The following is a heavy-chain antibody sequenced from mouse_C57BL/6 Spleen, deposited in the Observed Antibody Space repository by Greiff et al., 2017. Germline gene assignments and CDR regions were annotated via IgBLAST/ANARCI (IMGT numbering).Heavy chain of an antibody. CDR1: GFSLTSYG. V-gene: IGHV2-2*01. J-gene: IGHJ1*03. D-gene: IGHD4-1*01. Sequence: VQRVESGPGLVQPSQSLSITCTVSGFSLTSYGVHWVRQSPGKGLEWLGVIWSGGSTDYNAAFISRLSISKDNSKSQVFFKMNSLQADDTAIYYCASPLTGPYWYFDVWGTGTTVTVSS. CDR3: ASPLTGPYWYFDV. CDR2: IWSGGST.